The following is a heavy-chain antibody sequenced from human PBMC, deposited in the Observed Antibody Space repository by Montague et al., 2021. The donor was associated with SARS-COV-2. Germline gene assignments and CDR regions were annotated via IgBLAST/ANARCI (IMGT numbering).Heavy chain of an antibody. V-gene: IGHV4-59*08. Sequence: SETLSLTCTVSGGSITGYYWSWLRRSPGKGLEWIAYIYDGGAVNYNPSLGSRVTISTDTSKNQLSLKVNSVTAADTAVYYCATRTRYPQNDFGFWGQGTLVTVSS. CDR3: ATRTRYPQNDFGF. CDR2: IYDGGAV. J-gene: IGHJ4*02. D-gene: IGHD2-15*01. CDR1: GGSITGYY.